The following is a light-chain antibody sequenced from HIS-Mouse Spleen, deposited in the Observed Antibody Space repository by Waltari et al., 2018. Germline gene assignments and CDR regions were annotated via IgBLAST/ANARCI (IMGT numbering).Light chain of an antibody. J-gene: IGLJ3*02. V-gene: IGLV1-47*01. Sequence: QSVLTQPPSASGTPGQRVTISCSGSSSTIGSNYVYWYQQLPGTAPKPLIYRNNPRPSGVPDRFSGSKSGTSASLAISGLRSEDEADYYCAAWDDSLSGPVFGGGTKLTVL. CDR3: AAWDDSLSGPV. CDR1: SSTIGSNY. CDR2: RNN.